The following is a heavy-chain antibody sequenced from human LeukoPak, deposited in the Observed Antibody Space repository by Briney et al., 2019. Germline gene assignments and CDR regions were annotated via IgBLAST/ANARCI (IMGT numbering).Heavy chain of an antibody. V-gene: IGHV1-2*02. CDR1: GYTFTGYY. CDR3: ARDRGGYSGYDSPGDY. CDR2: INPNSGGT. D-gene: IGHD5-12*01. Sequence: GASVKVSCKASGYTFTGYYMHWVRQAPGQGLEWMGWINPNSGGTNYAQKFQGRVTMTRDTSISTAYMELSRLRSDDTAVYYCARDRGGYSGYDSPGDYWGQGTLVTVSS. J-gene: IGHJ4*02.